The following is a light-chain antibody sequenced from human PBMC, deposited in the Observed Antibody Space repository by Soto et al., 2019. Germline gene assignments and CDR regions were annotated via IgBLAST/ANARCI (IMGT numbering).Light chain of an antibody. J-gene: IGKJ1*01. CDR2: GAY. CDR1: QSVSSN. Sequence: EIVMTQSPATLSVSPGERATLSCRASQSVSSNLAWYQQKPGQAPRLLIYGAYSRATGIPDRFSGSGSGTDFTLTISRLEPEDFAVYYCQQYGSSTEWTFGRGTKVDIK. V-gene: IGKV3-20*01. CDR3: QQYGSSTEWT.